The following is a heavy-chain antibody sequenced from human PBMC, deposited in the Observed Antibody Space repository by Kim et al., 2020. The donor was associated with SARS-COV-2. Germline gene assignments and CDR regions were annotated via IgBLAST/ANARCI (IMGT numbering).Heavy chain of an antibody. Sequence: TIYARQFQGKFTVPQDTSPDTAYMELSSRRSEDTAVYYCATGGSYRWFDPWGQGTLVTVSS. CDR2: T. V-gene: IGHV1-24*01. CDR3: ATGGSYRWFDP. D-gene: IGHD1-26*01. J-gene: IGHJ5*02.